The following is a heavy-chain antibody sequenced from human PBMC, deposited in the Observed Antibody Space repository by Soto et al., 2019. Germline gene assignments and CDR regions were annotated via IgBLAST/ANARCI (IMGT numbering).Heavy chain of an antibody. J-gene: IGHJ6*02. Sequence: ASVKVSCKASGYTFTSYGISWVRQAPGQGLEWMGWISAYNGNTNYAQKLQGRVTMTTDTSTSTAYMELRSLRSDDTAVYYCARGHSSSWYGYYYYYGMDVWGQGTTVTVS. D-gene: IGHD6-13*01. CDR3: ARGHSSSWYGYYYYYGMDV. CDR2: ISAYNGNT. V-gene: IGHV1-18*01. CDR1: GYTFTSYG.